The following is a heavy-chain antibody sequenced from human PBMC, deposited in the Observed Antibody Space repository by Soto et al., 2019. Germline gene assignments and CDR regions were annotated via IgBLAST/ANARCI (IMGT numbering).Heavy chain of an antibody. Sequence: QITLKESGPTLVKPTQTLTLTCSFSGFSFSPRGVGVGWIRQPPGKAPECLAVIYSNDHKRYNPSLQTRVSITKDTSKSQVVLTITNMDPADTATYFSAHRHRVGTVTDGFDFWGQGILVTVTS. CDR3: AHRHRVGTVTDGFDF. D-gene: IGHD2-21*02. J-gene: IGHJ4*02. CDR2: IYSNDHK. V-gene: IGHV2-5*01. CDR1: GFSFSPRGVG.